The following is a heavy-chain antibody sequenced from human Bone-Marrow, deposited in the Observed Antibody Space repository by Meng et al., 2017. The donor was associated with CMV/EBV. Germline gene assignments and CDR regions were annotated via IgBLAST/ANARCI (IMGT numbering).Heavy chain of an antibody. D-gene: IGHD6-13*01. CDR2: ISGDGGAT. CDR1: GFTFSSYA. Sequence: GESLKISCTASGFTFSSYAMRWVRQAPGKGLEWVSVISGDGGATDYADSVKGRFTVSRDNSKNTLYLQMNSLRAEDTAVYYCARDRIAAALGYYYYGMDVWGQGTTVTVYS. J-gene: IGHJ6*02. V-gene: IGHV3-23*01. CDR3: ARDRIAAALGYYYYGMDV.